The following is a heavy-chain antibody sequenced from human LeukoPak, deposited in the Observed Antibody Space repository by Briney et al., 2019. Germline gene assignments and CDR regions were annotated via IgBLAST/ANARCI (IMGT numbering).Heavy chain of an antibody. V-gene: IGHV4-34*01. J-gene: IGHJ3*02. CDR2: INQSGST. D-gene: IGHD3-22*01. CDR1: SGSFSGYY. CDR3: ARGHYDSRLNQRDDAFDT. Sequence: SETLSLTCAVYSGSFSGYYWSWIRQPPGKGLEWIGEINQSGSTNYNPSLETRVTISVDTSKNQFSLSLSSVTAADTAVYYCARGHYDSRLNQRDDAFDTWGQGTMVTVSS.